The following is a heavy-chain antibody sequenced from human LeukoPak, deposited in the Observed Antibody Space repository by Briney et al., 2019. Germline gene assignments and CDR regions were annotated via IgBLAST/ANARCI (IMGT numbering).Heavy chain of an antibody. CDR1: GGSFSGYY. CDR3: ARGTDYSNYWRKLDP. CDR2: INHSGST. J-gene: IGHJ5*02. D-gene: IGHD4-11*01. Sequence: KTSETLSLTCTVYGGSFSGYYWSWIRQPPGKGLEWIGEINHSGSTNYNPSLKSRVTISVDTSKNQFSLHLTSVTAADTAVYYCARGTDYSNYWRKLDPWGQGTLVTVSS. V-gene: IGHV4-34*01.